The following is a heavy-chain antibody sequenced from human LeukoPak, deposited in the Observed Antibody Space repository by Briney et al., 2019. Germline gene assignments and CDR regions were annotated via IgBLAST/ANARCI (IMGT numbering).Heavy chain of an antibody. V-gene: IGHV3-23*01. J-gene: IGHJ4*02. CDR2: ISGGGGST. CDR1: GFTFTSYS. D-gene: IGHD3-9*01. Sequence: GGSLRLSCAASGFTFTSYSMNWVRQAPGKGLEWVSTISGGGGSTYYADSVKGRLTISRDNSKNTLYLQMNSLRAEDTAVYYCAKDNPYYDILTGYWRGTNTFDYWGQGTLVTVSS. CDR3: AKDNPYYDILTGYWRGTNTFDY.